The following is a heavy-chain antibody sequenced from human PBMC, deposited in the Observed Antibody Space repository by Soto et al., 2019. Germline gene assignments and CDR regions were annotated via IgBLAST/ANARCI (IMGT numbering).Heavy chain of an antibody. CDR3: ASSNLSMVNNWFDP. J-gene: IGHJ5*02. V-gene: IGHV4-31*03. D-gene: IGHD3-10*01. CDR1: GGSISSGGYY. Sequence: QVQLQESGPGLVKPSQTLSLTCTVSGGSISSGGYYWSWIRQHPGKGLEWIGYIYYSGSTYYNPSLKSRVTISVDTSKNQFALTLSSVTAADTAVYYCASSNLSMVNNWFDPWGQGTLVTVSS. CDR2: IYYSGST.